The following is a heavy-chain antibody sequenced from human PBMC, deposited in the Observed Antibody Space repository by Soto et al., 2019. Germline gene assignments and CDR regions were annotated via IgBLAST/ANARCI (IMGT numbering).Heavy chain of an antibody. J-gene: IGHJ1*01. D-gene: IGHD2-15*01. V-gene: IGHV1-46*01. CDR2: ISPSGDIT. CDR3: ARDQGSPSFQH. CDR1: GGTFSSYT. Sequence: ASVKVSCKASGGTFSSYTISWVRQAPGQGLEWMGVISPSGDITIYTQKFQGRITMARDTSTSTVYMELSSLRSEDTAVYYCARDQGSPSFQHWGQGTLVTVSS.